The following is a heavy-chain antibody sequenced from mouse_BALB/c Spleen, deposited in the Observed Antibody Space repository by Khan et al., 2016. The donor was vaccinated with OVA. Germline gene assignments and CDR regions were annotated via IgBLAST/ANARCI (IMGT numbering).Heavy chain of an antibody. Sequence: QVQLKQSGAELVKPGASVKISCKASGYSFTSYYMYWVKQRPGQGLEWIGGINPSNGGTHFNEKFKSKATLTVDKSSSTANMQLRSLTSEDSAVYYGARSGYGNPFAFWGQGTLVTVSA. D-gene: IGHD2-1*01. CDR2: INPSNGGT. V-gene: IGHV1S81*02. J-gene: IGHJ3*01. CDR1: GYSFTSYY. CDR3: ARSGYGNPFAF.